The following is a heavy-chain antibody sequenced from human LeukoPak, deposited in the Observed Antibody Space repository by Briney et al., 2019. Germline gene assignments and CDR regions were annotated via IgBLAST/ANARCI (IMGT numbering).Heavy chain of an antibody. V-gene: IGHV1-46*01. CDR1: GYTFITYY. J-gene: IGHJ5*02. D-gene: IGHD4-11*01. CDR3: ARQRDSNLFDP. CDR2: INPSAGST. Sequence: ASAKVSCKASGYTFITYYIHWVRQAPGQGLEWMGIINPSAGSTTYAQKFQGRVTMTRDTSTNTVYMELSRLGSEDTAVYYCARQRDSNLFDPWGQGTLVTVSS.